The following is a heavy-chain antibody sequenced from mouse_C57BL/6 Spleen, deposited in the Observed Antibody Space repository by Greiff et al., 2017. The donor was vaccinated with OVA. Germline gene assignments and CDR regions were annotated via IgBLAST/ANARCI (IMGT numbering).Heavy chain of an antibody. D-gene: IGHD1-1*01. Sequence: EVKLMESGGGLVKPGGSLKLSCAASGFTFSSYTMSWVRQTPEKRLEWVATISGGGGNTYYPDSVKGRFTISRDNAKNTLYLQMSSLRSEDTALYYCARHPFITTVVAPFDYWGQGTTLTVSS. J-gene: IGHJ2*01. CDR1: GFTFSSYT. V-gene: IGHV5-9*01. CDR2: ISGGGGNT. CDR3: ARHPFITTVVAPFDY.